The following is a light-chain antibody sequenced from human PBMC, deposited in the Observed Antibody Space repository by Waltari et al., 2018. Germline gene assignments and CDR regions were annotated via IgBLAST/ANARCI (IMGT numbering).Light chain of an antibody. CDR2: DNS. CDR3: QVWAGSDYDVA. Sequence: SFVLTPAPSVSVAPGQTARITCGGTQIGVYGARSNQQHPGQAPVLVVYDNSDRPSGSPERFSGSSSANTATLTISRVEAGDEADYYCQVWAGSDYDVAFGGGTKL. J-gene: IGLJ2*01. V-gene: IGLV3-21*02. CDR1: QIGVYG.